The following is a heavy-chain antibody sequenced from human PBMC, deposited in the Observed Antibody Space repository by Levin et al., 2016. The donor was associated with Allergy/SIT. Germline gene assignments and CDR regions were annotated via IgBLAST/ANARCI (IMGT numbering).Heavy chain of an antibody. Sequence: WIRQSPSRGLEWLGRTYYRSKWYNDYAVSVKSRITINPDTSKNQFSLQLNSVTPEDTAVYYCARDLLWFEGDAFDIWGQGTMVTVSS. J-gene: IGHJ3*02. V-gene: IGHV6-1*01. CDR3: ARDLLWFEGDAFDI. D-gene: IGHD3-10*01. CDR2: TYYRSKWYN.